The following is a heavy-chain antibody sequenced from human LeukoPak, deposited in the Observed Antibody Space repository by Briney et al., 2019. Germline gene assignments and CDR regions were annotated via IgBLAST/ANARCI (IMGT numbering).Heavy chain of an antibody. CDR1: AFTFSSYW. D-gene: IGHD2-15*01. J-gene: IGHJ6*03. Sequence: GGTLRLSCAASAFTFSSYWMSGVTQAPGKGREWVANIKQDGSEKYYVDSVKGRFTISRDNAKNSLYLQMNSLRAEDTAVYYCARDGGGYYYYYMDVWGKGTTVTVSS. V-gene: IGHV3-7*01. CDR2: IKQDGSEK. CDR3: ARDGGGYYYYYMDV.